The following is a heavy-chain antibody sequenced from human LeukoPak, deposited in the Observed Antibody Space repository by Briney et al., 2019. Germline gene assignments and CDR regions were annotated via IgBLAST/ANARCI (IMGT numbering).Heavy chain of an antibody. CDR1: GGTFSSYA. CDR3: ARGVSRYCSGGSCYYYYYMDV. D-gene: IGHD2-15*01. J-gene: IGHJ6*03. Sequence: VASVKVSCKASGGTFSSYAINWVRQATGQGLEWMGWMNPNSGNTGYAQKFQGRVTITRNTSISTAYMELSSLRSEDTAVYYCARGVSRYCSGGSCYYYYYMDVWGKGTTVTVSS. V-gene: IGHV1-8*03. CDR2: MNPNSGNT.